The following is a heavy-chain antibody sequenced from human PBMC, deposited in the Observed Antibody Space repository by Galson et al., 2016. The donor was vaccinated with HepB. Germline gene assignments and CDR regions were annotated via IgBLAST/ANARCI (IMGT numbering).Heavy chain of an antibody. CDR3: ARRGTDYGFGSHFDY. V-gene: IGHV4-61*01. CDR1: GASVSSGSYY. J-gene: IGHJ4*02. D-gene: IGHD3-10*01. CDR2: VYYDGNT. Sequence: SETLSLTCTVSGASVSSGSYYYSWIRQPPGKGLEWIGYVYYDGNTSYNPSLKSRVTISVDTSKNQFSLNLSSVTAADTAVYYCARRGTDYGFGSHFDYWGQGTLVTVSS.